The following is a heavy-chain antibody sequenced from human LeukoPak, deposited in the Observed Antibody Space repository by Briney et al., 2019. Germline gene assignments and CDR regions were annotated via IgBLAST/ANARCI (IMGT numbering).Heavy chain of an antibody. Sequence: PGGSLRLSCATSGFTFSSYWMHWVRQAPGKGLAWVSYINPDGSSTNYADSVKGRFTISRDNTKNTVYLQMSSLKAEDTAVYYCLESYDFTFWGQGTLVTVSS. D-gene: IGHD1-1*01. CDR1: GFTFSSYW. CDR2: INPDGSST. V-gene: IGHV3-74*01. J-gene: IGHJ4*02. CDR3: LESYDFTF.